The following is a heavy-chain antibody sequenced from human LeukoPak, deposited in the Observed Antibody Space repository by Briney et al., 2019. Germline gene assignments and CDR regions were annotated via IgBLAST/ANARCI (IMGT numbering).Heavy chain of an antibody. CDR2: ISWDGGST. CDR3: AKDIGIAVAGTGNFDY. Sequence: GGSLRLSCAASGFTFDDYTMHWVRQAPGKGLEWVSLISWDGGSTYYADSVKGRFTISRDNSKNSLYLQVNSLRTEDTALYYCAKDIGIAVAGTGNFDYWGQGTLVTVSS. D-gene: IGHD6-19*01. J-gene: IGHJ4*02. V-gene: IGHV3-43*01. CDR1: GFTFDDYT.